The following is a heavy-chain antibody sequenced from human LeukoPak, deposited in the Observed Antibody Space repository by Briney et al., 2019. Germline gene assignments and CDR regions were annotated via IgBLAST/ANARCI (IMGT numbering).Heavy chain of an antibody. J-gene: IGHJ4*02. CDR1: GGSTSSYY. Sequence: SETLSLTCTVSGGSTSSYYWSWIRQPPGKGLEWIGYIYYSGSTNYNPSLKSRVTISVDTSKNQFSLKLSSVTAADTAVYYCARAAGRKSSSGYFDYWGQGTLVTVSS. V-gene: IGHV4-59*01. D-gene: IGHD6-19*01. CDR3: ARAAGRKSSSGYFDY. CDR2: IYYSGST.